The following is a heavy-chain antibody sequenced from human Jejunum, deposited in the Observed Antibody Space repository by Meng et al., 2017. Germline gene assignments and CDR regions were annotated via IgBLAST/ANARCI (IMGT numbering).Heavy chain of an antibody. J-gene: IGHJ4*02. CDR1: GVIFSSSA. Sequence: VEAGAGLVPPGGSLRSSCAASGVIFSSSAMNWVRQAPGKGLEWVSCVSDTGTKTYYADSVKGRFTISRDNSKNTLYLQMNSLRDDDTAVYYCAKRSWGGEYYFDYWGLGTLVTVSS. CDR3: AKRSWGGEYYFDY. CDR2: VSDTGTKT. D-gene: IGHD3-10*01. V-gene: IGHV3-23*04.